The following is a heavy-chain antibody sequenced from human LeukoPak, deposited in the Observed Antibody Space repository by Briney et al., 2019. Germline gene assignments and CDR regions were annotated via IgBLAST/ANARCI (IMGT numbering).Heavy chain of an antibody. J-gene: IGHJ4*02. CDR2: ISAYNGNT. V-gene: IGHV1-18*01. CDR1: GYTFTSYG. Sequence: GASVKVSCKASGYTFTSYGISWVRQAPGQGLEWMGWISAYNGNTNYAQKLHGRVTMTTDTSTSTAYMELRSLRSDDTAVYYCVAIVGATYYDFWSGYYLFDYWGQGTLVTVSS. D-gene: IGHD3-3*01. CDR3: VAIVGATYYDFWSGYYLFDY.